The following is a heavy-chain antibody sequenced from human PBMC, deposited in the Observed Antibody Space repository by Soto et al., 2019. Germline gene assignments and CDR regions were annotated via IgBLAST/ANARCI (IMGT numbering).Heavy chain of an antibody. CDR3: ARDNGGYQPVYYGMDV. D-gene: IGHD2-2*01. CDR1: GGSISGYY. J-gene: IGHJ6*02. V-gene: IGHV4-59*01. CDR2: IYYSGST. Sequence: PSETLSLTCTVSGGSISGYYWSWIRQPPGKGLEWIGYIYYSGSTNYNPSLKSRVTISVDTSKNQFSLKLSSVTAADTAVYYCARDNGGYQPVYYGMDVWGQGTTDTVSS.